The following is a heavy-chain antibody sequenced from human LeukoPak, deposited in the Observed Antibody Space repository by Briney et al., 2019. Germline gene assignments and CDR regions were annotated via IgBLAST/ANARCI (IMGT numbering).Heavy chain of an antibody. CDR2: IYYSGST. CDR1: GGSISNYY. CDR3: ARRTYFDL. V-gene: IGHV4-59*08. J-gene: IGHJ2*01. Sequence: SETLSLTCTVSGGSISNYYWSCVRQPPGKGLEWIGYIYYSGSTTYNPSLKSRVTISVDTSKNQFSLKLSSVTAADTAVYYCARRTYFDLWGRGTLVTVSS.